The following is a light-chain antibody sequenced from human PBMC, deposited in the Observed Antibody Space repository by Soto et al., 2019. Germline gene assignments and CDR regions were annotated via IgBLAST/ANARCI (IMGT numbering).Light chain of an antibody. CDR1: QSINW. V-gene: IGKV1-5*03. CDR2: EAS. Sequence: DIQLAQSPSTLSASVGDRITITCRATQSINWLAWYQQKPGKAPKLLIFEASRLESGVPSRFSGSGSGTEFTLPISSLLPDDFGTYYCQHYDTYSPMWTFGYGTKVHVK. CDR3: QHYDTYSPMWT. J-gene: IGKJ1*01.